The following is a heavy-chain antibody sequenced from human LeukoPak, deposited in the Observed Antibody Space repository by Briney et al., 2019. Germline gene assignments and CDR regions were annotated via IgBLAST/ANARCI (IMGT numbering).Heavy chain of an antibody. CDR3: ARVVLDYDFWSGYPY. D-gene: IGHD3-3*01. J-gene: IGHJ4*02. V-gene: IGHV1-2*02. CDR2: INPNSGGT. CDR1: GYTFTGYY. Sequence: APVKVSCKASGYTFTGYYMHWVRQAPGQGLEWMGWINPNSGGTNYAQKFQGRVTMTRDTSISTAYMELSRLRSDDTAVYYCARVVLDYDFWSGYPYWGQGTLVTVSS.